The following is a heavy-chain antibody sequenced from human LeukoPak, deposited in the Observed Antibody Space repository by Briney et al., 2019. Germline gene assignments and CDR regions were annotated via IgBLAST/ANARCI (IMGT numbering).Heavy chain of an antibody. CDR2: VNPSEGDT. V-gene: IGHV1-46*01. D-gene: IGHD4-17*01. CDR1: GYNLTNYY. Sequence: WASVKVSCKASGYNLTNYYIHWVRQAPGQGLEWMGIVNPSEGDTRYAQKFQGRVTMTTDTSTSTAYMELRSLRSDDTAVYYCARHSKYGDYGDYWGQGTLVTVSS. CDR3: ARHSKYGDYGDY. J-gene: IGHJ4*02.